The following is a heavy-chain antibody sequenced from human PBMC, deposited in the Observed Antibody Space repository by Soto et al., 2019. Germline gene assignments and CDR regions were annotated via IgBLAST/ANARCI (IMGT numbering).Heavy chain of an antibody. CDR1: GFTFSSDW. Sequence: EVQLVESGGGLAQPGGSLRLSCAASGFTFSSDWMHWVRQAPGKGLVWVSRINTDGSDTSYADSVKGRFTISRDNAKNTLYLQMNSLRAEDTAVYYXTRDRPGPQHYFDYWGQGNMVTVSS. D-gene: IGHD6-6*01. J-gene: IGHJ4*02. CDR3: TRDRPGPQHYFDY. V-gene: IGHV3-74*01. CDR2: INTDGSDT.